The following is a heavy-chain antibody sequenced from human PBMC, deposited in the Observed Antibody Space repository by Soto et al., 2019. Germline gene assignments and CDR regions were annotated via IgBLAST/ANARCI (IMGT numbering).Heavy chain of an antibody. V-gene: IGHV4-34*01. CDR3: ARGLATAV. D-gene: IGHD6-13*01. Sequence: QVQLQQWGAGLLKPSETLSLTCAVYGGSFSGYYWSWIRQPPGKGLEWIGEINHSGSTNYNPSLQNRLTRSVDTAKNQFSLKLSSVTAADTAVYYWARGLATAVWGQGTLVTVSS. CDR2: INHSGST. J-gene: IGHJ4*02. CDR1: GGSFSGYY.